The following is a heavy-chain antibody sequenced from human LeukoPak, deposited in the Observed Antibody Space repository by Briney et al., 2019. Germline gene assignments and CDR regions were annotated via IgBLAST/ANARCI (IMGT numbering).Heavy chain of an antibody. CDR2: IYYSGST. CDR1: GGSISSSSYY. V-gene: IGHV4-39*07. Sequence: SETLSLTCTVSGGSISSSSYYWGWIRQPPGKGLEWIGSIYYSGSTYYNPSLKSRVTISVDTSKNQFSLKLSSVTAADTAVYYCARGPPYYYDSSGSPFDPWGQGPRSPSPQ. D-gene: IGHD3-22*01. CDR3: ARGPPYYYDSSGSPFDP. J-gene: IGHJ5*02.